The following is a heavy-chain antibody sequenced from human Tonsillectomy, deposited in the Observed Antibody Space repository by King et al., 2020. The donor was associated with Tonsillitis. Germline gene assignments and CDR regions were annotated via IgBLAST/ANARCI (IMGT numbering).Heavy chain of an antibody. V-gene: IGHV1-2*02. CDR3: ARTHTAMANFDY. CDR2: INPNSGGT. J-gene: IGHJ4*02. Sequence: VQLVQSGAEVKKPGASVKVSCKTSGYTFTGYYMHWVRQAPGQGLEWMGWINPNSGGTHYAQKFQGRVTMTRDTSISTAYMELSRLRSDDTAVYYCARTHTAMANFDYWGQGTLVTVSS. D-gene: IGHD5-18*01. CDR1: GYTFTGYY.